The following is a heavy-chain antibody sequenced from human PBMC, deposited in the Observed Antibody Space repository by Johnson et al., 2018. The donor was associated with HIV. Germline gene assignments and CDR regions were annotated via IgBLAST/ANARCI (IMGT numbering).Heavy chain of an antibody. V-gene: IGHV3-30*03. Sequence: QVQLVESGGGLVQPGGSLRLSCTASGINFGSYWMHWFRQAPGKGLVWVAVISYDGSNNYYADSVKGRFTISRDNSKNTPYLQMNSLTAEETAVYYCATTYSNYVDMYAFDIWGQGTMVTVSS. CDR3: ATTYSNYVDMYAFDI. CDR1: GINFGSYW. D-gene: IGHD4-11*01. CDR2: ISYDGSNN. J-gene: IGHJ3*02.